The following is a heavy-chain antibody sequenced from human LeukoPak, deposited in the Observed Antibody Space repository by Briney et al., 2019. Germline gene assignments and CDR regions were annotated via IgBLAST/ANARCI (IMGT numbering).Heavy chain of an antibody. J-gene: IGHJ6*02. Sequence: SETLSLTCSVSGDSISSSSYYWGWVRQPPGKGLEWIGEIYHSGSTNYNPSLKSRVTISVDKSKNQFSLKLSSVTAADTAVYYCARESGFSIAAALRNYYGMDVWGQGTTVTVSS. CDR2: IYHSGST. V-gene: IGHV4-39*07. CDR3: ARESGFSIAAALRNYYGMDV. D-gene: IGHD6-13*01. CDR1: GDSISSSSYY.